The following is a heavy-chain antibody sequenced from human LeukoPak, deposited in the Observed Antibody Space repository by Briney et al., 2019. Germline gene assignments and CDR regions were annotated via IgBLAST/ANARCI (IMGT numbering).Heavy chain of an antibody. Sequence: PGGSLRLSCAASGFTFSRYGMHWVRQAPGKGLEWVALISYDKSNRYYADSVKGRFTISRDNSKNTMYLQMNSLRAEDTAVYYCAKSRGYCSGGSCYEDVNDAFDIWGQGTMVTVSS. D-gene: IGHD2-15*01. CDR1: GFTFSRYG. J-gene: IGHJ3*02. V-gene: IGHV3-30*18. CDR3: AKSRGYCSGGSCYEDVNDAFDI. CDR2: ISYDKSNR.